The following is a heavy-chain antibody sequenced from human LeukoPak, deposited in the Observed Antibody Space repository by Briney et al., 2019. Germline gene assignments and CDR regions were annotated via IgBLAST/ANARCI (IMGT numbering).Heavy chain of an antibody. CDR1: SGSISTSNYY. CDR3: ARHRPYYGSGSYYPY. D-gene: IGHD3-10*01. J-gene: IGHJ4*02. V-gene: IGHV4-39*01. CDR2: IFYSGGT. Sequence: SETLSLTCTVSSGSISTSNYYWGWVRQPPGKALEWIGNIFYSGGTYYSPSLKSRVTISLDTSKNQFSLKLSSVTAADTAVYYCARHRPYYGSGSYYPYWGQGTLVTVSS.